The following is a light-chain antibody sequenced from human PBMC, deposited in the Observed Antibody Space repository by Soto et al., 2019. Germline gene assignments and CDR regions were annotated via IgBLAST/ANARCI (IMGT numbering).Light chain of an antibody. V-gene: IGLV2-14*01. CDR2: EVS. Sequence: QSALTQPASVSGSPGQWITISCTGSSSDVGGYNFISWYQQHPGKAPKLIIYEVSNRPSGVSNRFSSSTSGNTASLTISGLQDEDEADYYCSSYTSSSTVVFGGGTKLTVL. CDR1: SSDVGGYNF. J-gene: IGLJ2*01. CDR3: SSYTSSSTVV.